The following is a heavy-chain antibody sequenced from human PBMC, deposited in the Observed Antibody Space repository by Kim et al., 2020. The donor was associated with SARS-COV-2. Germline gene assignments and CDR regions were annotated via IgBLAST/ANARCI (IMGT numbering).Heavy chain of an antibody. CDR2: INPSGGST. CDR1: GYTFTSYY. V-gene: IGHV1-46*01. D-gene: IGHD5-12*01. CDR3: ARSQKGAVASGYSGYGYFDY. J-gene: IGHJ4*02. Sequence: ASVKVSCKASGYTFTSYYMHWVRQAPGQGLEWMGIINPSGGSTSYAQKFQGRVTMTRDTSTSTVYMELSSLRSEDTAVYYCARSQKGAVASGYSGYGYFDYWGQGTLVTVSS.